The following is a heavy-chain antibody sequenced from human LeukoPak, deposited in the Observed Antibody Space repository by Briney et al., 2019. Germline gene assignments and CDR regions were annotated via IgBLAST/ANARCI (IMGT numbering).Heavy chain of an antibody. CDR1: GFTFSSYA. CDR3: ARPRLPYCSGGSCYGFDY. Sequence: PGGSLRLSCAASGFTFSSYAMNWVRQAPGKGLEWVSGISGSGGSTYYADSVKGRFTISRDNSKNTLYLQMNSLRAEDTAVYYCARPRLPYCSGGSCYGFDYWGQGTLVTVSS. D-gene: IGHD2-15*01. J-gene: IGHJ4*02. CDR2: ISGSGGST. V-gene: IGHV3-23*01.